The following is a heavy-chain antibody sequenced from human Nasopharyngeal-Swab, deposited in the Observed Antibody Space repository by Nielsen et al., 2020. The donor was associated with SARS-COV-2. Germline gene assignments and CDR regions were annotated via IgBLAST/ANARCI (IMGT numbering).Heavy chain of an antibody. V-gene: IGHV3-21*01. CDR3: ARVAVGDFWSGPSPRNMDV. CDR2: ISSSSNYI. J-gene: IGHJ6*02. D-gene: IGHD3-3*01. Sequence: GGSLRLSCAASGFTFSTYSMNWVRQAPGKGLEWVSSISSSSNYIYYADSLKGRFTISRDNAKNSLYLQMNSLRAEDTAVYYCARVAVGDFWSGPSPRNMDVWGQGTTVTVSS. CDR1: GFTFSTYS.